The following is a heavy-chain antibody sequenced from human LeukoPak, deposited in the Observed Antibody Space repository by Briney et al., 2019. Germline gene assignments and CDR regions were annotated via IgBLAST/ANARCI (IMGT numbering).Heavy chain of an antibody. CDR3: ARQITIFGVVIQALDY. D-gene: IGHD3-3*01. CDR1: GGSISSSSYY. Sequence: SETLSLTCTVSGGSISSSSYYWGWIRQPPGKGLEWIGSIYYSGSTYYSPSLKSRVTISVDTSKNQFSLKLSSVTAADTAVYYCARQITIFGVVIQALDYWGQGTLVTVSS. J-gene: IGHJ4*02. CDR2: IYYSGST. V-gene: IGHV4-39*01.